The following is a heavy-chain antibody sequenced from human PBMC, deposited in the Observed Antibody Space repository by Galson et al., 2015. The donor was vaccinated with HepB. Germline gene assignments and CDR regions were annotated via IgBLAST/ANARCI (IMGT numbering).Heavy chain of an antibody. Sequence: QSGAEVKKPGESLKISCTGSGYSFTSYWIGWVRQMPGKGLEWMGIIYPGDSDTRYSPSFQGQVTISADKSISTAYLQWSSLKASDTAMYYCARAQGIAAAETYYFDYWGQGTLVTVSS. V-gene: IGHV5-51*01. CDR2: IYPGDSDT. D-gene: IGHD6-13*01. CDR1: GYSFTSYW. CDR3: ARAQGIAAAETYYFDY. J-gene: IGHJ4*02.